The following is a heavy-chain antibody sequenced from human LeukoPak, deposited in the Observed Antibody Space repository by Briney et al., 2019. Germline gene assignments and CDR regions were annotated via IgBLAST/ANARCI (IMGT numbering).Heavy chain of an antibody. CDR2: ISESGANT. V-gene: IGHV3-23*01. J-gene: IGHJ4*02. D-gene: IGHD6-13*01. CDR3: AKDHDEGIAAAGPDLFDY. CDR1: GFTFSSYA. Sequence: PGGSLRLSCAASGFTFSSYAMSWVRQAPGKGLEWVSTISESGANTHYAASVKGRFTISRDDSKNTLYVQMNSLRAEDTAVYYCAKDHDEGIAAAGPDLFDYWGQGTLVTVSS.